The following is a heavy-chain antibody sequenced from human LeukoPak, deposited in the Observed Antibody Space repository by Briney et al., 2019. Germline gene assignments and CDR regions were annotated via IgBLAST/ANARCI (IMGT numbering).Heavy chain of an antibody. D-gene: IGHD3-9*01. CDR3: AREGGDYDILTGYYSS. Sequence: PGGSLRLSCAASGFTFSSYWMHWVRQAPGKGLVWVSRTNSDGSSTSYADSVKGRFTISRDNAKNTLYLQMNSLRAEDTAVYYCAREGGDYDILTGYYSSWGQGTLVTVSS. CDR1: GFTFSSYW. V-gene: IGHV3-74*01. CDR2: TNSDGSST. J-gene: IGHJ4*02.